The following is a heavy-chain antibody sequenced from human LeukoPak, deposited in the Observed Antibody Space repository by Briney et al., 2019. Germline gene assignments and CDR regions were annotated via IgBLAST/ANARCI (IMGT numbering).Heavy chain of an antibody. CDR3: ARDQHGDYPFNWFDP. CDR1: GYTFTSYG. Sequence: ASVKVSCKASGYTFTSYGISWVRQAPGQGLEWMGWISAYNGNTNYAQKLQGRVTMTTDTSTSTAYMELRSLRSDDTAVYYCARDQHGDYPFNWFDPWGQGTLVTVSS. J-gene: IGHJ5*02. D-gene: IGHD4-17*01. CDR2: ISAYNGNT. V-gene: IGHV1-18*01.